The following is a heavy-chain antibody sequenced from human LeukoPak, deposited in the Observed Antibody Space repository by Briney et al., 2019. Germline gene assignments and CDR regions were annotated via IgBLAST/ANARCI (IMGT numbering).Heavy chain of an antibody. V-gene: IGHV3-21*01. CDR2: ISSSSSYI. D-gene: IGHD2-15*01. CDR1: GFTFSSYS. J-gene: IGHJ6*02. CDR3: ARDGRYCSGGSCYSMNYGMDV. Sequence: SGGSLRLSCAASGFTFSSYSMNWVRQAPGKGLEWVSSISSSSSYIYYADSVKGRFTISRGNAKNSLYLQMNSLRAEDTAVYYCARDGRYCSGGSCYSMNYGMDVWGQGTTVTVSS.